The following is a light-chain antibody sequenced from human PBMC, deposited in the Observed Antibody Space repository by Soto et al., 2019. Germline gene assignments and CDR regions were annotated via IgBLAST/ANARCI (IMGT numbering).Light chain of an antibody. CDR2: GAS. CDR3: QQYAGSPRT. V-gene: IGKV3-20*01. Sequence: EVVLTQSPVTLSLSPGERATLACRASQSVNNNYLAWYRRQHGQXPRLLIYGASSRATGIPDRFSGSGSGTDLTLTISRLEPEDFEVYYCQQYAGSPRTFGQGTKVDIK. J-gene: IGKJ1*01. CDR1: QSVNNNY.